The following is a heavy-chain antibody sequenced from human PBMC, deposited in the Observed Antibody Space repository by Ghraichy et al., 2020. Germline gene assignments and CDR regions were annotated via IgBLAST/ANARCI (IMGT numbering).Heavy chain of an antibody. CDR2: IHYSGST. V-gene: IGHV4-59*01. CDR3: ARASNSRYGDYVAEDS. D-gene: IGHD4-17*01. Sequence: SETLSLTCTVSGGSISSYYWSWIRQPPGKGLEWIGYIHYSGSTNYNPSLKSRVTISVDTSRNQFSLKLTSATAADTAVYYCARASNSRYGDYVAEDSWGQGTLVTVSS. J-gene: IGHJ4*02. CDR1: GGSISSYY.